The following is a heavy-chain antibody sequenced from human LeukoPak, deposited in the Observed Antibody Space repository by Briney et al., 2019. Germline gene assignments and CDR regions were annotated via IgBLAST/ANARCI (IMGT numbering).Heavy chain of an antibody. V-gene: IGHV4-34*01. CDR3: AGRGSYYYDSSGYYSFDY. D-gene: IGHD3-22*01. CDR2: INHSGST. J-gene: IGHJ4*02. Sequence: SETLSLTCAVYGGSFSGYYWGWIRQPPGKGLEWIGEINHSGSTNYNPSLKSRVTISVDTSKNQFSLKLSSVTAADTAVYYCAGRGSYYYDSSGYYSFDYWGQGTLVTVSS. CDR1: GGSFSGYY.